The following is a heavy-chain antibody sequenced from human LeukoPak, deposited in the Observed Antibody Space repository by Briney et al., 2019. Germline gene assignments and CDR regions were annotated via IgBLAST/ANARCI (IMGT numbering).Heavy chain of an antibody. Sequence: SETLSLTCTVSGGSISSSSYYWGWIRQPPGKGLEWIGSIYYSGSTYYNPSLKSRVTISVDASKNQFSLKLSSVTAADTAVYYCARHPRQLVYLDYWGQGTLVTVSS. V-gene: IGHV4-39*01. CDR3: ARHPRQLVYLDY. D-gene: IGHD6-13*01. J-gene: IGHJ4*02. CDR1: GGSISSSSYY. CDR2: IYYSGST.